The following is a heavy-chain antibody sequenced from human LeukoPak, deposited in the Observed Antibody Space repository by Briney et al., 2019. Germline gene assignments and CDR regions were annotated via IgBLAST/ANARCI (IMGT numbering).Heavy chain of an antibody. CDR3: ARVFNLFHP. Sequence: PGGSLRLSCAASGFTFSDYYMSWLRQAPGKGLEWVSYISSSGSTIYYADSVKGRFTISRDNAKNSLYRQMNSLRAYDTSVYYCARVFNLFHPWGQGTLVTVSS. CDR2: ISSSGSTI. V-gene: IGHV3-11*01. CDR1: GFTFSDYY. J-gene: IGHJ5*02.